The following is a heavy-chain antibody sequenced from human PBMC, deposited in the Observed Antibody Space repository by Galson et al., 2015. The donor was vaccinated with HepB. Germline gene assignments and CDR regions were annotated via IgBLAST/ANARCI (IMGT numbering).Heavy chain of an antibody. V-gene: IGHV3-7*03. CDR1: GFTFSSYW. CDR2: IKQDGSEK. CDR3: NLYYYGSGSHDVFDI. J-gene: IGHJ3*02. Sequence: SLRLSCAASGFTFSSYWMSWVRQAPGKGLEWVADIKQDGSEKNYVDSVKGRFTISRDNAKNSLYLQMNSLRVEDTALYYCNLYYYGSGSHDVFDIWGQGTMVTVSP. D-gene: IGHD3-10*01.